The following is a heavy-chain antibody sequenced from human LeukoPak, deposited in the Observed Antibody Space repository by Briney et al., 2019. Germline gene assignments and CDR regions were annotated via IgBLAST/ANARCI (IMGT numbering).Heavy chain of an antibody. CDR3: ARSLRLMDYGDYSSAFDI. D-gene: IGHD4-17*01. CDR2: INWNGGST. CDR1: GFTFDDYG. Sequence: GGSLRLSCAASGFTFDDYGMSWVRQAPGKGLEWVSGINWNGGSTGYADSVKGQFTISRDNAKNSLYLQMNSLRAEDTALYYCARSLRLMDYGDYSSAFDIWGQGTMVTVSS. V-gene: IGHV3-20*04. J-gene: IGHJ3*02.